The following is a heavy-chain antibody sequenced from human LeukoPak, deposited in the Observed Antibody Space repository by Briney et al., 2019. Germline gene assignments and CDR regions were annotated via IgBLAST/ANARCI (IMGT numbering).Heavy chain of an antibody. V-gene: IGHV3-23*01. CDR2: ISGSGGST. CDR3: AKGRGLGYCSSTSCERPTYYFDY. J-gene: IGHJ4*02. Sequence: GGSLRLSCAASGFTFSSYAMSWVRQAPGKGLEWASAISGSGGSTYYADSVKGRFTISRDNSKNTLYLQMNSLRAEDTAVYYCAKGRGLGYCSSTSCERPTYYFDYWGQGTLVTVSS. D-gene: IGHD2-2*01. CDR1: GFTFSSYA.